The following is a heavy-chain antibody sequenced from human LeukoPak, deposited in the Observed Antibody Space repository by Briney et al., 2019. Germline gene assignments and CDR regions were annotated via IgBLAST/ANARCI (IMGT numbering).Heavy chain of an antibody. V-gene: IGHV1-46*01. CDR1: EYTFTYYH. J-gene: IGHJ4*02. CDR3: AREAPRSYYFDY. CDR2: VYATGGTT. Sequence: ASVKVSCKASEYTFTYYHIRWVRQAPGQGVEWMGAVYATGGTTINTQKFQGRVTMTRDTSTGTVYMELRSLRFEDTAMYYCAREAPRSYYFDYWGQGILVTVSS.